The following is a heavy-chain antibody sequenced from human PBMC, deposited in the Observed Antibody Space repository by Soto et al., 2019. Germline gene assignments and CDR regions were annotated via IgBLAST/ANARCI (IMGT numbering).Heavy chain of an antibody. CDR2: INPNSGGT. V-gene: IGHV1-2*02. D-gene: IGHD3-22*01. CDR3: ARGLRYDSSGSTAP. CDR1: GYTFTGYY. J-gene: IGHJ4*02. Sequence: GASVKVSGKASGYTFTGYYMHWVRQAPGQGLEWMGWINPNSGGTNYAQKFQGRVTMTRDTSISTAYMELSRLRSDDTAVYYCARGLRYDSSGSTAPWGQGTLVTVSS.